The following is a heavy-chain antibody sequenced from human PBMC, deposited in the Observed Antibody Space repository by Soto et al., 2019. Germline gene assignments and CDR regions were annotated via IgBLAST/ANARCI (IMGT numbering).Heavy chain of an antibody. CDR3: AREGLVAGTLYYYGMDV. CDR2: ISAYNGNT. V-gene: IGHV1-18*04. CDR1: GYTFTSYG. J-gene: IGHJ6*02. D-gene: IGHD6-19*01. Sequence: ASVKVSCKASGYTFTSYGISWVRQAPGQGLEWMGWISAYNGNTNYAQKLQGRVTMTTDTSTSTAYMELRSLRSDDTAVYYCAREGLVAGTLYYYGMDVWGQGTTVTVSS.